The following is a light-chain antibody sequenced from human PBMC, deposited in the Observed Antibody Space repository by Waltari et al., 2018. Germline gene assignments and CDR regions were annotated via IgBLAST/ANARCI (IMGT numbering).Light chain of an antibody. CDR1: SSNIGAGYD. Sequence: QSVLTQPPSASGAPRQRVPILCTGRSSNIGAGYDVHWYQQLPGTAPKLLTYGNSNRPSGVPDRFSGSKSGTSASLAITGLQAEYEADYYCQSYDSSLSAVVFGGGTKLTVL. CDR2: GNS. V-gene: IGLV1-40*01. CDR3: QSYDSSLSAVV. J-gene: IGLJ2*01.